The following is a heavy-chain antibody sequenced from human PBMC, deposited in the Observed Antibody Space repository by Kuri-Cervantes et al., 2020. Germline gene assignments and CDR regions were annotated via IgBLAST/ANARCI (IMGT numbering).Heavy chain of an antibody. D-gene: IGHD2/OR15-2a*01. CDR1: GGPISSGDYY. V-gene: IGHV3-66*01. Sequence: GGSLRLSCTVSGGPISSGDYYWSWIRQAPGKGLEWVSVIYSGGSTYYADSVKGRFTISRDNSKNTLYLQMNSLRAEDTAVYYCARGGGFLDYYGMDVWGQGTTVTVSS. CDR2: IYSGGST. J-gene: IGHJ6*02. CDR3: ARGGGFLDYYGMDV.